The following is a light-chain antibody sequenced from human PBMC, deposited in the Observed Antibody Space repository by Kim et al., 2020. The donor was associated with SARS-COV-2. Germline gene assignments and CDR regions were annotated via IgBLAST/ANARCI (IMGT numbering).Light chain of an antibody. CDR3: QAWDSSTYV. V-gene: IGLV3-1*01. J-gene: IGLJ1*01. CDR2: QDS. Sequence: VSPGQTASITCSGDKLGDKYACWYQQKPGQSPVLVIYQDSTRPSGIPERFSGSNSGNTATLTISGTQAMDEADYYCQAWDSSTYVFGTGTKVTVL. CDR1: KLGDKY.